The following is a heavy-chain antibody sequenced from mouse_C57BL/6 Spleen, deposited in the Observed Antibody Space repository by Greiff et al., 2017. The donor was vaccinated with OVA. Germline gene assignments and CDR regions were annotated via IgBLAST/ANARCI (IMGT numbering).Heavy chain of an antibody. Sequence: QVQLQQSGAELVRPGASVTLSCKASGYTFTDYEMHWVKQTPVHGLEWIGAIAPDTGGTAYNQKFKGKAILTADKSSSTACMELRSLTSEDSAVYCGTRRGLRERGYYFEYWGQGTTLTVSS. V-gene: IGHV1-15*01. CDR1: GYTFTDYE. D-gene: IGHD2-4*01. CDR3: TRRGLRERGYYFEY. CDR2: IAPDTGGT. J-gene: IGHJ2*01.